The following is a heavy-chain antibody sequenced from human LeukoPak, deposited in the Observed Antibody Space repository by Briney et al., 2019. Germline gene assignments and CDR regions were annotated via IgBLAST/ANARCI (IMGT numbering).Heavy chain of an antibody. CDR2: IWYDGSNK. V-gene: IGHV3-33*01. CDR3: ARDPPYYDILTGSLDY. CDR1: GFTFSSYG. D-gene: IGHD3-9*01. J-gene: IGHJ4*02. Sequence: GGSLRLSCAAPGFTFSSYGMHWVRQAPGKGLEWVAVIWYDGSNKYYADSVKGRFTISRDNSKNTLYLQMNSLRAEDTAVYYCARDPPYYDILTGSLDYWGQGTLVTVSS.